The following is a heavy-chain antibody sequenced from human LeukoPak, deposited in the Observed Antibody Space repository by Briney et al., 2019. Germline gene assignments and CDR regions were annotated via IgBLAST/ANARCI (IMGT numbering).Heavy chain of an antibody. V-gene: IGHV3-23*01. D-gene: IGHD6-19*01. CDR3: ARLMTTSGWYEDY. J-gene: IGHJ4*02. CDR2: ITNTGGSS. CDR1: GFTFSSYA. Sequence: GGSLRLSCAASGFTFSSYAMNWVRQAPGKGLEWVSAITNTGGSSYYSDSVRGRFTISRDNSKNTLHLQMNSLRAEDTAVYFCARLMTTSGWYEDYWGQGTLATVSS.